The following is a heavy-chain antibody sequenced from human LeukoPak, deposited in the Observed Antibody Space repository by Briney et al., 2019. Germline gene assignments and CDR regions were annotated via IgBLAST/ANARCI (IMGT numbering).Heavy chain of an antibody. Sequence: SETLFLTCTVSGCSISCYYWGWIRQPPGKVLEWIGYIYYSGSTNYNPSLKSRVTISVDTSKNQFSLKLSSVTAADTAVYYCARDRGARQAFDIWGQGTMVTVSS. CDR3: ARDRGARQAFDI. V-gene: IGHV4-59*01. CDR2: IYYSGST. J-gene: IGHJ3*02. CDR1: GCSISCYY. D-gene: IGHD5-24*01.